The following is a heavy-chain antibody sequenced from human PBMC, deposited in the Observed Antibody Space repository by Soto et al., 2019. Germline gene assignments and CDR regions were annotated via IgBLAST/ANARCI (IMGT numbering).Heavy chain of an antibody. CDR3: AKDRERDAWYEDY. V-gene: IGHV3-7*03. CDR2: IKEHGSQS. CDR1: GFIFSTYW. D-gene: IGHD6-13*01. Sequence: EVQLVESGGDLVQPGGSLRLSCAASGFIFSTYWMTWVRQAPGRGLEWVASIKEHGSQSFYADSVRGRFIISRDNAKNSVYLQMNSLRAEDTAVYYCAKDRERDAWYEDYWGQGTLVTVSS. J-gene: IGHJ4*02.